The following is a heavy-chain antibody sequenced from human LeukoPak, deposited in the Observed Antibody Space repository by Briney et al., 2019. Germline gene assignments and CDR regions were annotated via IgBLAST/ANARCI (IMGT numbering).Heavy chain of an antibody. D-gene: IGHD6-13*01. CDR2: IYSSGST. CDR1: GGSISSYY. CDR3: ARDLYSSRTNDAFVI. V-gene: IGHV4-39*07. J-gene: IGHJ3*02. Sequence: SETLSLTCTVSGGSISSYYWSWIRQPPGKGLEWIGSIYSSGSTYYNPSLKSRVTISVDTSKNQFSLKLSSVTAADTAVYHCARDLYSSRTNDAFVIWGQGTMVAVSS.